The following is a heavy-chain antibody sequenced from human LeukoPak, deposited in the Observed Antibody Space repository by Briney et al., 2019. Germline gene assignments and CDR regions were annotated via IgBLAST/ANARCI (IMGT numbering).Heavy chain of an antibody. CDR2: IYPGDSNT. CDR1: GYTFTNHW. CDR3: TRLDY. Sequence: GESLKISCKGSGYTFTNHWIGWVRQMPGKGLEWMGNIYPGDSNTRYSPSFQDQVTISADKSINTAYLQWGSLKASDTAMYYCTRLDYWGQGTLVTVSS. J-gene: IGHJ4*02. V-gene: IGHV5-51*01.